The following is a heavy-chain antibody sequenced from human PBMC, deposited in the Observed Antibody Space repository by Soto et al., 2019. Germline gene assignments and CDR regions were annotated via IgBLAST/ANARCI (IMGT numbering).Heavy chain of an antibody. V-gene: IGHV4-59*11. J-gene: IGHJ4*02. CDR1: GGSISSHY. Sequence: SETLSLTCAVSGGSISSHYLSWIRQPPGKGLEWIGYVYYSGSTNYNPSLKSRLTMSVDTSRNQFSLKLSSVTAADTAVYYCARDRLGVSPFDYWGQGILVTVSS. CDR2: VYYSGST. CDR3: ARDRLGVSPFDY.